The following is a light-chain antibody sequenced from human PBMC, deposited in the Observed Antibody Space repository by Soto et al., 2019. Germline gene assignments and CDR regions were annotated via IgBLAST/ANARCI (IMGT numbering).Light chain of an antibody. CDR3: CSYAGSSAFWV. Sequence: QSALTQPASVSGSPGQSITLSCTGTTSDVGSYNLVSWYQRHPGKAPKLMIYEGSKRPSGVSNRFSGSKSGNTASLTISGLQAEDEAEYYCCSYAGSSAFWVFGGGTKLTVL. V-gene: IGLV2-23*03. J-gene: IGLJ3*02. CDR2: EGS. CDR1: TSDVGSYNL.